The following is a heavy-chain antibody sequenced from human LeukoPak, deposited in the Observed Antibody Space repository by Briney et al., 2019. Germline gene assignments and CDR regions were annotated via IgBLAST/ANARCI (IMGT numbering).Heavy chain of an antibody. V-gene: IGHV4-59*08. D-gene: IGHD2-15*01. CDR2: IAHSGGT. J-gene: IGHJ4*02. Sequence: KPSDTLSLTCTVSGASISSYYWSWIRQPPGKGLEWIGYIAHSGGTNYPPSLKSRVTISVDTSKNHFSLKLSSVTAADTAVYYCARHYCSGGSCKPDYWGQGTLVTVSS. CDR3: ARHYCSGGSCKPDY. CDR1: GASISSYY.